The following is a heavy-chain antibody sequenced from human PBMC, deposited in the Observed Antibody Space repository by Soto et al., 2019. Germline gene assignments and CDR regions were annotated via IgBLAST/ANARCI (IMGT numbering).Heavy chain of an antibody. CDR3: ARDVGV. CDR2: ICSGGST. J-gene: IGHJ6*03. Sequence: EVQLVESGGGLVQLGGSLRLSCASSGFTVSNNYISWVRQAPGKGLEWVSVICSGGSTYYADSVKGRFTISRDNSKDTLDLQMNSLRAEDTAVYYCARDVGVCGRGTTVTVSS. CDR1: GFTVSNNY. V-gene: IGHV3-66*01.